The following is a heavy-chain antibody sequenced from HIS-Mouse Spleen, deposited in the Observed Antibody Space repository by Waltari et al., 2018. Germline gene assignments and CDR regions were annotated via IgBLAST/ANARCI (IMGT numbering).Heavy chain of an antibody. V-gene: IGHV4-39*07. D-gene: IGHD6-13*01. CDR2: IYYSGST. CDR3: AREIPYSSSWYDWYFDL. J-gene: IGHJ2*01. CDR1: GGPISSSSHY. Sequence: QLQLQESGPGLLQPSETLSLTCTVSGGPISSSSHYWGWIRQPPGKGLEWIGSIYYSGSTYYNPSLKSRVTISVDTSKNQFSLKLSSVTAADTAVYYCAREIPYSSSWYDWYFDLWGRGTLVTVSS.